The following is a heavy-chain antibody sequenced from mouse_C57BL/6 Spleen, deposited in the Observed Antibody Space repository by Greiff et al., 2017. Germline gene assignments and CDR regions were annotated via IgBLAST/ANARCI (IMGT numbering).Heavy chain of an antibody. CDR2: ISYDGSN. Sequence: VQLQQSGPGLVKPSQSLSLTCSVTGYSITSGYYWNWIRQFPGNKLEWMGYISYDGSNNYNPSLKNRISITRDTSKNQFFLKLNSVTTEDTATYYCARELGPYFDYWGQGTTLTVSS. J-gene: IGHJ2*01. V-gene: IGHV3-6*01. D-gene: IGHD4-1*01. CDR1: GYSITSGYY. CDR3: ARELGPYFDY.